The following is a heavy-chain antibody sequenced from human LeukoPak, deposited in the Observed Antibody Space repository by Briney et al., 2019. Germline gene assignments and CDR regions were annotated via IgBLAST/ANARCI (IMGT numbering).Heavy chain of an antibody. D-gene: IGHD1-26*01. J-gene: IGHJ1*01. CDR3: AKVGNSGSYYPGGYLQH. Sequence: GRSLRLSCAASGFTFSSYGMHWVRQAPGKGLEWVAVISYDGSNKYYADSVKGRFTVSRDNSKNTLYLQMNSLRAEDTAVYYCAKVGNSGSYYPGGYLQHWGQGTLVTVSS. CDR2: ISYDGSNK. CDR1: GFTFSSYG. V-gene: IGHV3-30*18.